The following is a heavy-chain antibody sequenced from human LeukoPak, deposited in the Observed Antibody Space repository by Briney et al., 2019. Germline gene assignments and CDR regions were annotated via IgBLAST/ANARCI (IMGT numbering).Heavy chain of an antibody. D-gene: IGHD3-16*02. V-gene: IGHV3-66*01. J-gene: IGHJ4*02. CDR2: IYSGGDT. CDR1: GFTVSSTY. Sequence: GGSLRLSCAASGFTVSSTYMSWVRQAPMKGLEWVSVIYSGGDTYYADSVKGRFTISRDNSKNTLYLQMNSLRAEDTAVYYCARGEGDDYVWGSYRRPYYFDYWGQGTLVTVSS. CDR3: ARGEGDDYVWGSYRRPYYFDY.